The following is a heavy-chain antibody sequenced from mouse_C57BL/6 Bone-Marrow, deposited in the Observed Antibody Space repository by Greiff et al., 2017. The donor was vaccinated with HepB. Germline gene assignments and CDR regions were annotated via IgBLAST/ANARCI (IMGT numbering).Heavy chain of an antibody. CDR2: IYPSDSET. CDR3: ARDGSSAWFAY. Sequence: LQQPGAELVRPGSSVKLSCKASGYTFTSYWMDWVKQRPGQGLEWIGNIYPSDSETHYNQKFKDKATLTVDKSSSTAYMQLSSLTSEDSAVYYCARDGSSAWFAYWGQGTLVTVSA. CDR1: GYTFTSYW. J-gene: IGHJ3*01. D-gene: IGHD1-1*01. V-gene: IGHV1-61*01.